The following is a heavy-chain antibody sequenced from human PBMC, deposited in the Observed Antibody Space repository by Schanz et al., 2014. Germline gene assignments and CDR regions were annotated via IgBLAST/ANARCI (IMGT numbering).Heavy chain of an antibody. D-gene: IGHD3-9*01. J-gene: IGHJ5*02. CDR1: GFTFSSYA. V-gene: IGHV3-23*01. CDR2: LSEGGGGT. Sequence: EVLLLDSGGGLVQPGGSLRLSYAASGFTFSSYAMSWVRQAPGKGLEWVSALSEGGGGTHYADSVRGRFTISSDSSKNTLYLQMSSLRAGDTAVYYYAKAADWPVTRFDPWGQGTLVTVSS. CDR3: AKAADWPVTRFDP.